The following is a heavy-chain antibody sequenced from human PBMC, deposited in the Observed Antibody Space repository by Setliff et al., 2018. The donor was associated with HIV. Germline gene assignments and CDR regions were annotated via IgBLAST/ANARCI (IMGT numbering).Heavy chain of an antibody. CDR2: INQHGSEK. V-gene: IGHV3-7*01. J-gene: IGHJ6*02. Sequence: LKISCVPSGFTFSNFWMSWVRQAPGKGLEWVASINQHGSEKNYVDSVKGRFTISRDNAKNSLYLQINSLRAEDTAVYYCARDGSHYDSGGYYYYYGMDVWGQGTTVTVSS. D-gene: IGHD3-22*01. CDR1: GFTFSNFW. CDR3: ARDGSHYDSGGYYYYYGMDV.